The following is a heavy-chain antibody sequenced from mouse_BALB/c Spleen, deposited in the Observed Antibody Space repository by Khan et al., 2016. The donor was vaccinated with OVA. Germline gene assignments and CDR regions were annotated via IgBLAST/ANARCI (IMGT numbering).Heavy chain of an antibody. J-gene: IGHJ3*01. Sequence: EVQLVETGGGLVQPKGSLKLSCAASGFTFNINAMNWVRQAPGKGLEWVARIRSKSNNYATYYADSVKDRFTISSDDSQSMLHLQMNNLTTEDTAMYYCVEEGNDYDTRFAYWGQGTLVTVSA. CDR1: GFTFNINA. V-gene: IGHV10S3*01. D-gene: IGHD2-4*01. CDR3: VEEGNDYDTRFAY. CDR2: IRSKSNNYAT.